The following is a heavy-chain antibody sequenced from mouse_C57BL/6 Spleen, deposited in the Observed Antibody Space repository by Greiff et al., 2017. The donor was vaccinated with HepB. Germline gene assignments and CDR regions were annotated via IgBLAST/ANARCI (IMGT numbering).Heavy chain of an antibody. CDR1: GYTFTSYW. Sequence: VQLQQPGAELVRPGSSVKLSCKASGYTFTSYWMHWVKQRPIQGLEWIGNIDPSDSETHYNQKFKDKATLTVDKSSSTAYMQLSSLTSEDSAVYYCAKGGYDRMFAYWGQGTLVTVSA. CDR3: AKGGYDRMFAY. D-gene: IGHD2-10*02. V-gene: IGHV1-52*01. J-gene: IGHJ3*01. CDR2: IDPSDSET.